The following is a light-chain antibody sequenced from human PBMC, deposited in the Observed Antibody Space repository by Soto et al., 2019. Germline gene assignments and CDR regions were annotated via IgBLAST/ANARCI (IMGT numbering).Light chain of an antibody. J-gene: IGKJ4*01. Sequence: DIQMTQSPSSLSASAGDRVTITCRASQSISSNLKWYQQKPGKAPKLLIYAASSLQSGVPLRFSGSGSGTDFTLTISSLQPEDFATYYCQQSYSTPLTFGGGTKVEIK. CDR3: QQSYSTPLT. CDR2: AAS. V-gene: IGKV1-39*01. CDR1: QSISSN.